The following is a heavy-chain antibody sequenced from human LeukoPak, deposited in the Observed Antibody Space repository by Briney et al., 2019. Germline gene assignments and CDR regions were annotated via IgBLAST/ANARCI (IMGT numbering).Heavy chain of an antibody. Sequence: ASVKVSCKASGYSSTAYYMHWMRQAPGQGPEWMGWINPNSGGTQYAQRFQGRVTMTWDTSISTAYMELSSLRSDDTAVYYCARDVPRSGYSGDYWGQGTLVTVSS. D-gene: IGHD3-3*01. CDR2: INPNSGGT. CDR3: ARDVPRSGYSGDY. J-gene: IGHJ4*02. CDR1: GYSSTAYY. V-gene: IGHV1-2*02.